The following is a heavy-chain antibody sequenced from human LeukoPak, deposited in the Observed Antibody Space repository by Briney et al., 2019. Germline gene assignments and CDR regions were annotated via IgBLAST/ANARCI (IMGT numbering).Heavy chain of an antibody. CDR3: ARTSGSNSGPIDY. V-gene: IGHV3-33*01. D-gene: IGHD1-26*01. CDR1: GFPFSSYG. Sequence: GTSLRLSCAASGFPFSSYGMHWVRQAPGKGLEWVARLVYDARSDYANSVKGRFSISRDDSKNTLYLQMNSLRAEDTAVYYCARTSGSNSGPIDYWSQGTLVTVSS. J-gene: IGHJ4*02. CDR2: LVYDARS.